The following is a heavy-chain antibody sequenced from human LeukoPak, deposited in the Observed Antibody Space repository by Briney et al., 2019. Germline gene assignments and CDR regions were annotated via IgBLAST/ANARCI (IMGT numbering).Heavy chain of an antibody. CDR2: IYTSGST. Sequence: SETLSLTCTVSGGSISSYYWSWIRQPAGKGLEWIGRIYTSGSTNYNPSLKSRVTMSVDTSKNQFCLKLSSVTAADTAVYYCARDTHYSDFWSGYSSEYYYYGMDVWGQGTTVTVSS. V-gene: IGHV4-4*07. CDR1: GGSISSYY. D-gene: IGHD3-3*01. J-gene: IGHJ6*02. CDR3: ARDTHYSDFWSGYSSEYYYYGMDV.